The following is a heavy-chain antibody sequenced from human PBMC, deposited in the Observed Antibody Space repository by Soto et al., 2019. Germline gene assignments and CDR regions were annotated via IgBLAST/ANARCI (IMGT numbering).Heavy chain of an antibody. D-gene: IGHD3-9*01. CDR1: GGSISSSSYY. Sequence: SETLSLTCTVSGGSISSSSYYWGWIRQPPGKGLEWIGSIYYSGSTYYNPSLKSRVTISVDTSKNQFSLKLSSVTAADTAVYYCAILSVLRYFDWSSDTFDYWGQGTLVTVSS. CDR3: AILSVLRYFDWSSDTFDY. J-gene: IGHJ4*02. CDR2: IYYSGST. V-gene: IGHV4-39*01.